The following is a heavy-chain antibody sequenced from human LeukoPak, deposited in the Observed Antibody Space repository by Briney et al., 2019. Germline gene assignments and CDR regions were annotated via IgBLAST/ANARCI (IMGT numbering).Heavy chain of an antibody. D-gene: IGHD2-15*01. Sequence: GGSLRLSCAASGFTFSSYAMSWVRQAPGKGLEWVSAISDSGDSTFYTDSVKGRFTISRDNSKNTLYLQMNSLRAEDTAVYYCATHRSGGSCHFDYWGQGTLVTVSS. CDR3: ATHRSGGSCHFDY. V-gene: IGHV3-23*01. J-gene: IGHJ4*02. CDR2: ISDSGDST. CDR1: GFTFSSYA.